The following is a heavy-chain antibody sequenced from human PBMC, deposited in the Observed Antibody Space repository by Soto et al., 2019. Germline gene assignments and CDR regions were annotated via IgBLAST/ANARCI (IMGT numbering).Heavy chain of an antibody. CDR1: GFTFGNYG. D-gene: IGHD2-21*02. J-gene: IGHJ3*01. CDR2: ISGGGGST. Sequence: PGGSLRLSCAASGFTFGNYGMNWVRQAPGKGLEWVSGISGGGGSTYYADSVKGRFTVSRDPSKSTVFLEMNSLRAEDTAVYYCAKGFIVVVTVMRPDDAFDVWGHGTLVTVS. V-gene: IGHV3-23*01. CDR3: AKGFIVVVTVMRPDDAFDV.